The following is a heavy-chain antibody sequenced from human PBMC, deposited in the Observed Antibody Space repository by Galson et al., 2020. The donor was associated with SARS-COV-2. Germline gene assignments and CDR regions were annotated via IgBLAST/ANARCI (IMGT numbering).Heavy chain of an antibody. Sequence: GGSLRLSCAASGFTVSSNYISWVRHAPGTGQGRVSVLYIGGSTYSADSVKGRFTISRHNSKTTLYLQMNSLRAEDTAVFYCARVLPFSDYLDHWGQGTLVTVCS. CDR1: GFTVSSNY. D-gene: IGHD3-3*02. CDR2: LYIGGST. V-gene: IGHV3-53*04. J-gene: IGHJ4*02. CDR3: ARVLPFSDYLDH.